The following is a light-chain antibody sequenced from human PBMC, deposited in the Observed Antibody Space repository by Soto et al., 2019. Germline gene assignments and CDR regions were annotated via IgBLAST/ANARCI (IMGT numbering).Light chain of an antibody. J-gene: IGLJ1*01. CDR3: TSYTTSNTLV. Sequence: QSVLTQPASVSWSPGQSIAISCTGTSSDIGGYNYVSWYQQHPGKAPKLMIHDVTTRPSGVSDRFSGSKSGNTASLTISGLQAEDEADYYCTSYTTSNTLVFGAGTKVT. CDR1: SSDIGGYNY. V-gene: IGLV2-14*01. CDR2: DVT.